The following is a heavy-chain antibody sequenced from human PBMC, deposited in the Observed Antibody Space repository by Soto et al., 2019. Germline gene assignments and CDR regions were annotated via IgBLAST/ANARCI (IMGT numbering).Heavy chain of an antibody. D-gene: IGHD3-10*01. CDR1: GFTFSSYG. CDR3: ARDRGDWLDP. Sequence: PGGSLRLSCAASGFTFSSYGMHWVRQAPGKGLEWVAVISYDGSNKYYADSVKGRFTISRDNAKNTLYLQMNSLRAEDTAVYYCARDRGDWLDPWGQGTLVTVSS. CDR2: ISYDGSNK. V-gene: IGHV3-30*03. J-gene: IGHJ5*02.